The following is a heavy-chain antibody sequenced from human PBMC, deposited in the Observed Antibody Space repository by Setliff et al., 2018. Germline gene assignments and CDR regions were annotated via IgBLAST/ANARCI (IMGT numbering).Heavy chain of an antibody. CDR2: ISGYTRNT. Sequence: ASVKVSCKASGYTFTDYGITWVRQAPGQGLEWMGWISGYTRNTNYAHKLQGRVTLTTDTSTGTAYMELRSLRSDDTAVYYCSRLVRYCTVTSCQRASGGEHWGQGTLVTVSS. J-gene: IGHJ1*01. V-gene: IGHV1-18*01. CDR1: GYTFTDYG. CDR3: SRLVRYCTVTSCQRASGGEH. D-gene: IGHD2-8*02.